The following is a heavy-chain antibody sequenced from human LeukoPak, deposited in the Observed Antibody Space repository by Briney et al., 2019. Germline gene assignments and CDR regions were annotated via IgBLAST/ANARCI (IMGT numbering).Heavy chain of an antibody. D-gene: IGHD3-10*01. CDR2: IYPADSDT. Sequence: GESLKISCQGSGYTFTNYWIAWVRQMPGKGLEWMGVIYPADSDTTYSPSFQGQVTISADKSISTAYLQWTSLKAPDTAMYYCARFDRSSCWFSGFDIWGQGTMVTVSS. CDR3: ARFDRSSCWFSGFDI. V-gene: IGHV5-51*01. CDR1: GYTFTNYW. J-gene: IGHJ3*02.